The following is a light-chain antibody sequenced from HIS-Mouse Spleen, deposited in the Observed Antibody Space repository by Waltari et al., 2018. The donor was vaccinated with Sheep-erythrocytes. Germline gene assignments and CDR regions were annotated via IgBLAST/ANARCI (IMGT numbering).Light chain of an antibody. CDR1: RSDAGGYNY. CDR3: SSYAGSNNFV. V-gene: IGLV2-8*01. Sequence: QSALTQPPSASGSPGQSVTISCTGTRSDAGGYNYVSWYQQHPGKAPKLMIYEVSKRPSGVPDRFSGSKSGNTASLTVSGLQAEDEADYYCSSYAGSNNFVFGTGTKVTVL. CDR2: EVS. J-gene: IGLJ1*01.